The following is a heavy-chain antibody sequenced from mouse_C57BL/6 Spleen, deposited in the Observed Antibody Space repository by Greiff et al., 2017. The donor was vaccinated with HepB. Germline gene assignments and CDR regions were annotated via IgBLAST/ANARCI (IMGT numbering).Heavy chain of an antibody. CDR1: GYTFTDYY. D-gene: IGHD1-1*01. Sequence: EVQLVESGPELVKPGASVKISCKASGYTFTDYYMNWVKQSHGKSLEWIGDINPNNCGTSYNQKFKGKATLTVDKSSSTAYMELRSLTSEDSAVYYCARFLYYYGSSYWYFDVWGTGTTVTVSS. J-gene: IGHJ1*03. CDR3: ARFLYYYGSSYWYFDV. V-gene: IGHV1-26*01. CDR2: INPNNCGT.